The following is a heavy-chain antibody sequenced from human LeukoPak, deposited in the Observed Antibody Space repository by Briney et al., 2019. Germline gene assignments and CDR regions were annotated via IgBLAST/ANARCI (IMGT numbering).Heavy chain of an antibody. CDR1: GFTSSSYA. J-gene: IGHJ1*01. D-gene: IGHD5-18*01. CDR2: TNEDGSVR. CDR3: ARSFSYSYDFA. Sequence: GGSLRLSCAASGFTSSSYALNWVRQAPGKGLEWVANTNEDGSVRQYADSVRGRFTISRDNTQNTVSLQLNTLRVDDTAVYYCARSFSYSYDFAGGPGTLVTVSS. V-gene: IGHV3-7*03.